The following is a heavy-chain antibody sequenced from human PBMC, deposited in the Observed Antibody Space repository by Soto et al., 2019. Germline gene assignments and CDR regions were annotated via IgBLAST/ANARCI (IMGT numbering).Heavy chain of an antibody. Sequence: QLQLQESGPGLVKPSETLSLTCTVSGGSISSSSYYWGWIRQPPGKGLEWIGSIYYSGSTYYNPSLKSRVTISVDTSKNQCSLKLSSVTAADTAVYYCARRSVTVTTLDYWGQGTLVTVSS. V-gene: IGHV4-39*01. CDR3: ARRSVTVTTLDY. CDR2: IYYSGST. J-gene: IGHJ4*02. CDR1: GGSISSSSYY. D-gene: IGHD4-17*01.